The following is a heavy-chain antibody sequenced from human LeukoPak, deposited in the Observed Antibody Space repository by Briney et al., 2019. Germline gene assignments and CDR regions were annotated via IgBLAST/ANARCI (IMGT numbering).Heavy chain of an antibody. Sequence: GGSLRLSCAASGFTFSSYAMHWVRQAPGEGLEWVAVISYDGSNKYYADSVKGRFTISRDNSKNTLYLQMNSLRAEDTAVYYCAKDLAFYVVPAAPAHAFDIWGQGTMVTVSS. J-gene: IGHJ3*02. CDR1: GFTFSSYA. CDR3: AKDLAFYVVPAAPAHAFDI. V-gene: IGHV3-30-3*01. CDR2: ISYDGSNK. D-gene: IGHD2-2*01.